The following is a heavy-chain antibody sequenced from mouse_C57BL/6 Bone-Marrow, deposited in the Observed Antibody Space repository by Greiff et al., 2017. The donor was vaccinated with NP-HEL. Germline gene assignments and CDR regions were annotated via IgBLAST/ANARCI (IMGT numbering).Heavy chain of an antibody. V-gene: IGHV5-16*01. Sequence: EVKLMESEGGLVQPGSSMKLSCTASGFTFSDYYMAWVRRVQEKGLEWVANFNYAGSSPYYLDSLKGRFIISRDNAKNILYLQMSSLKSEDTATYYCAREGGLRRRTYAMDYWGQGTSVTVSS. CDR2: FNYAGSSP. CDR3: AREGGLRRRTYAMDY. D-gene: IGHD2-4*01. CDR1: GFTFSDYY. J-gene: IGHJ4*01.